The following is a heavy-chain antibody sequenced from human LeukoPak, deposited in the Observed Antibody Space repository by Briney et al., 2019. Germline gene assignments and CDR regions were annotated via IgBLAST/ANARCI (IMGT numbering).Heavy chain of an antibody. Sequence: QPGGSLRLSCAASGFTFSSYWMSWVRQAPGKGLEWVAVISYDGSNKYYADSVKGRFTISRDNSKNTLYLQMNSLRAEDTAVYYCARVPGWLREFDYWGQGTLVTVSS. CDR1: GFTFSSYW. CDR3: ARVPGWLREFDY. J-gene: IGHJ4*02. D-gene: IGHD5-12*01. V-gene: IGHV3-30-3*01. CDR2: ISYDGSNK.